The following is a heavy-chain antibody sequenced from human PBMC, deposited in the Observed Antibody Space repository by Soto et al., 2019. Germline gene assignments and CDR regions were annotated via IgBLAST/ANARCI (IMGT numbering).Heavy chain of an antibody. J-gene: IGHJ4*02. CDR1: GYTFTSSD. Sequence: ASVKVSCKGSGYTFTSSDINWVRQAPGQRLEWMGWINAGNGNTKYSQKFQGRVTITRDTSASTAYMELSSLRSEDTAVYYCARGSGYYYWDDYWGQGTLVTVSS. CDR3: ARGSGYYYWDDY. V-gene: IGHV1-3*01. D-gene: IGHD3-22*01. CDR2: INAGNGNT.